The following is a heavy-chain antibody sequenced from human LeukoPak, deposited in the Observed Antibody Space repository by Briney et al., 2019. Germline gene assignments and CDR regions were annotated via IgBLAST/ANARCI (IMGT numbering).Heavy chain of an antibody. CDR1: GGSISSYY. CDR3: ARGSTRRTTIFGVVMVRGWFDP. D-gene: IGHD3-3*01. CDR2: IYYSGST. Sequence: NPSETLSLTCTVSGGSISSYYWSWIRQPPGKGLEWIGYIYYSGSTNYNPSLKSRVTISVDTSKNQFSLRLRSVTAADTAVYYCARGSTRRTTIFGVVMVRGWFDPWGQGTLVTVSS. J-gene: IGHJ5*02. V-gene: IGHV4-59*01.